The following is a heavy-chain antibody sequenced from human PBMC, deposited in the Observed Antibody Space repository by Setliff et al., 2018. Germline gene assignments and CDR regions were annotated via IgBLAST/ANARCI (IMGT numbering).Heavy chain of an antibody. CDR1: GLTFTTFS. D-gene: IGHD3-3*01. V-gene: IGHV1-18*01. J-gene: IGHJ4*02. Sequence: GASVKVSCKASGLTFTTFSISWVRQAPGQGLEWMGWITNYNGKTDYAQKFQDRVILTTDTSTNTAYMELRNLRPDDKAIYYCATRTPVTFSGVDTTVWGQGSLVTVSS. CDR3: ATRTPVTFSGVDTTV. CDR2: ITNYNGKT.